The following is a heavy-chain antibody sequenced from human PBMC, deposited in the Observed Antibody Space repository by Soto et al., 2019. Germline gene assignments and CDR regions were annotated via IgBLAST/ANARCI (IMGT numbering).Heavy chain of an antibody. CDR2: INHSGST. Sequence: QVQLQQWGAGLLKPSETLSLTCAVSGGSFSGYYWSWIRQPPGKGLEWIGEINHSGSTNYNPSLKSRVTISVDTSKNQFPLKLSSVTAADTAVYYCARVGGRCSSTSCYRPFDYWGQGTLVTVSS. CDR3: ARVGGRCSSTSCYRPFDY. V-gene: IGHV4-34*01. CDR1: GGSFSGYY. J-gene: IGHJ4*02. D-gene: IGHD2-2*02.